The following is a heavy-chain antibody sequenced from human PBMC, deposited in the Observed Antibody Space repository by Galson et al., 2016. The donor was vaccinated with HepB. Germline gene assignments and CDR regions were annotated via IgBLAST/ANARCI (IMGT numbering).Heavy chain of an antibody. CDR2: TYYGSEWYN. D-gene: IGHD2-15*01. Sequence: CAISGDSVSSNAASWNLIRQSPSRGLEWLGRTYYGSEWYNEYALSVRSRITITPDISKNQFSLQLNSVTPEDTAVYFCARRSAPLGNFDVWGQGTAVTVSS. J-gene: IGHJ3*01. V-gene: IGHV6-1*01. CDR3: ARRSAPLGNFDV. CDR1: GDSVSSNAAS.